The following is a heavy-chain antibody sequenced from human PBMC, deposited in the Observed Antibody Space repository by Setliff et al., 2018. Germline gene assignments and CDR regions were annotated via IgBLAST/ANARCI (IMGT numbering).Heavy chain of an antibody. D-gene: IGHD3-3*01. Sequence: ASVKVSCKASGFPLTSYPIHWVRQPPGQRLEWMGWINPDNGNRKYSQRFQGRVTITRDTSASTVFLELSTLRSEDTAVYYCTRDFLGATASFDIWGKGTMVTVSS. J-gene: IGHJ3*02. CDR3: TRDFLGATASFDI. V-gene: IGHV1-3*01. CDR1: GFPLTSYP. CDR2: INPDNGNR.